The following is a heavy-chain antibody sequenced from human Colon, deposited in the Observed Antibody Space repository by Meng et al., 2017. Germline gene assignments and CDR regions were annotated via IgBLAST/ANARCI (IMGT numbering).Heavy chain of an antibody. CDR1: GGSVSMSDYQ. V-gene: IGHV4-61*08. CDR3: ARDHWGSLDY. Sequence: QVQLQESGPGLVRPSGTLSLICTVSGGSVSMSDYQWGWIRQPPGKXLEWIGYAGTNYNPSLKSRVTISVDTSKRQFSLKLTSVTAADTAVYYCARDHWGSLDYWGQGILVTVSS. CDR2: AGT. D-gene: IGHD7-27*01. J-gene: IGHJ4*02.